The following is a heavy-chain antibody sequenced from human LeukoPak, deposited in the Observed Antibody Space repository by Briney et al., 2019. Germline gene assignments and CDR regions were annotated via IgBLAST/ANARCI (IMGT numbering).Heavy chain of an antibody. CDR1: GYTFASHS. CDR2: ISGYSGDT. J-gene: IGHJ4*02. CDR3: ARGGLAAAGTWDF. D-gene: IGHD6-13*01. V-gene: IGHV1-18*01. Sequence: GASVKVSCKSSGYTFASHSISWVRQAPGQGLEWMGWISGYSGDTDYAQKVQGRVTMTRDTSTSTAYMELRSLKSDDTAVYYCARGGLAAAGTWDFWGQGTVVTVSS.